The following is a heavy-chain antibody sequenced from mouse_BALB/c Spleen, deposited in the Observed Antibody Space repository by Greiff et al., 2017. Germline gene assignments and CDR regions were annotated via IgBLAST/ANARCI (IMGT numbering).Heavy chain of an antibody. CDR3: ARDGNYGFAY. Sequence: QVQLKQSGAELARPGASVKLSCKASGYTFTSYWMQWVKQRPGQGLEWIGAIYPGDGDTRYTQKFKGKATLTADKSSSTAYMQLSSLASEDSAVYYCARDGNYGFAYWGQGTLVTVSA. CDR1: GYTFTSYW. CDR2: IYPGDGDT. J-gene: IGHJ3*01. D-gene: IGHD2-1*01. V-gene: IGHV1-87*01.